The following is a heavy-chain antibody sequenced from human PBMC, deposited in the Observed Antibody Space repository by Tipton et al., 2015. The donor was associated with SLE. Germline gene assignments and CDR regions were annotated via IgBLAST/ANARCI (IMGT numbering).Heavy chain of an antibody. D-gene: IGHD3-22*01. V-gene: IGHV4-31*03. J-gene: IGHJ4*02. CDR3: GHYFYDATGYQSADD. Sequence: TLSLTCSVSGDSITSGGFYWNWIRHLPGEGLQWIGYIYYSGGTSYNPALQSRVSMSVDMSKNQFSLHLTSVTSADTAVYYCGHYFYDATGYQSADDWGQGALVTVSS. CDR1: GDSITSGGFY. CDR2: IYYSGGT.